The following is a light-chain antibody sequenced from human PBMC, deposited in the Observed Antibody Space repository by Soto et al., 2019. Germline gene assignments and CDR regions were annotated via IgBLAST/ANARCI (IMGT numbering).Light chain of an antibody. Sequence: GDRVTITCRASQSIGSWLAWYQQKPGKAPKLLIYDASSLQSGVPSRFSGSGSGTNFTLSLNSLQPEDFATYYCQQGYSNPWTFGQGTKVDIK. CDR1: QSIGSW. CDR2: DAS. CDR3: QQGYSNPWT. V-gene: IGKV1-5*01. J-gene: IGKJ1*01.